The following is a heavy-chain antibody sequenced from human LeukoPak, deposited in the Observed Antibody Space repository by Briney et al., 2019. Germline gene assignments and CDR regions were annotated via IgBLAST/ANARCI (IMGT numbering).Heavy chain of an antibody. V-gene: IGHV1-2*02. CDR3: ARGLRWNSYGYDGQNWFDP. CDR2: INPNSGGT. J-gene: IGHJ5*02. Sequence: GASVTVSCKASGYTFTGYYMHWVRQAPGQGLEWMGWINPNSGGTNYAQKFQGRVTMTRDTSISTAYMELSRLRSDDTAVYYCARGLRWNSYGYDGQNWFDPWGQGTLVTVSS. CDR1: GYTFTGYY. D-gene: IGHD5-18*01.